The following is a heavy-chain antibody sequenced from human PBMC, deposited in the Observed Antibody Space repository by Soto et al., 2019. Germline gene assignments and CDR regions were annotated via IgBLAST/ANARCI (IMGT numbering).Heavy chain of an antibody. J-gene: IGHJ4*02. D-gene: IGHD4-17*01. CDR1: GFTFSSYG. CDR2: IWNDGSNK. Sequence: QVQLVESGGGVVQPGRSLRLSCAASGFTFSSYGMHCVRQAPGKGLEWVAVIWNDGSNKYYADSVKGRFTISRDNSKNTLYLQMNSLRAEDTAVYYCARSYYGDYGTPFDYWGQGTLVTVSS. CDR3: ARSYYGDYGTPFDY. V-gene: IGHV3-33*01.